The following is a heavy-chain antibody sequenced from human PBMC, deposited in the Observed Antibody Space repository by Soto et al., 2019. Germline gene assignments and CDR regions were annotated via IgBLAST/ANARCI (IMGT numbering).Heavy chain of an antibody. J-gene: IGHJ4*01. CDR2: ISDNGGTT. CDR3: TTDSYITIITVRFDY. CDR1: EFTFSNYA. Sequence: GGSLRLSCAASEFTFSNYAMSWVRQAPGKGLEWVSSISDNGGTTYYADSVKGRFTISRDNSKNTLYLQMNSLRAEDTGVYYCTTDSYITIITVRFDYWGHGTLVTVSS. D-gene: IGHD3-22*01. V-gene: IGHV3-23*01.